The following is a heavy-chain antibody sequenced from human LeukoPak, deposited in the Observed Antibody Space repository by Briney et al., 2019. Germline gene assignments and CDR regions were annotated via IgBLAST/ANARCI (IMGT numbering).Heavy chain of an antibody. CDR1: GGSFSGYY. CDR3: ARLYSSGCMDV. CDR2: INHSGST. D-gene: IGHD6-19*01. Sequence: SETLSLTCAVYGGSFSGYYWSWIRQPPGKGLEWIGEINHSGSTNYNPSLKSRVTISVDTSKNQFSLKLSSVTAADTAVYYCARLYSSGCMDVWGQGTTVTVSS. V-gene: IGHV4-34*01. J-gene: IGHJ6*02.